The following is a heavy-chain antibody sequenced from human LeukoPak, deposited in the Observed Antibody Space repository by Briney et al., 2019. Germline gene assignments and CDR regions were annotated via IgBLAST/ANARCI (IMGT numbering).Heavy chain of an antibody. D-gene: IGHD1-26*01. CDR1: GGSINSYY. J-gene: IGHJ4*02. Sequence: SETLSLTCTVYGGSINSYYWSWIRQPPGKGLEWIGYIYYSGSTNYNPSLKSRVTISVDTSKNQFSLKLSSVTAADTAVYYCAKDPGSYLYYFDYWGRGTLVTVSS. V-gene: IGHV4-59*01. CDR3: AKDPGSYLYYFDY. CDR2: IYYSGST.